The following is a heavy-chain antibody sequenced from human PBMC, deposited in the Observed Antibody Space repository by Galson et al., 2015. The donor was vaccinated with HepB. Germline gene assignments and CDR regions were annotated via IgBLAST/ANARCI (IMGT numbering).Heavy chain of an antibody. D-gene: IGHD6-19*01. CDR3: ARDSRGWRDYYYGMDV. CDR1: GFTFSDYY. Sequence: SLRLSCAASGFTFSDYYMSWIRQAPGKGLEWVSYISSSSSYTNYADSVKGRFTISRDNAKNSLYLQMNSLRAEDTAVYYCARDSRGWRDYYYGMDVWGQGTTVTVSS. V-gene: IGHV3-11*06. CDR2: ISSSSSYT. J-gene: IGHJ6*02.